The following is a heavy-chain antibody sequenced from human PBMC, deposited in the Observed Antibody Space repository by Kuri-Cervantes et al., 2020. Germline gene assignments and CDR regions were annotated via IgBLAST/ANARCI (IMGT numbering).Heavy chain of an antibody. CDR1: GGSISSGDYY. CDR3: ARTYSSGYYLADDAFDI. J-gene: IGHJ3*02. CDR2: IYYSGST. V-gene: IGHV4-30-4*01. Sequence: SETLSLTCTVSGGSISSGDYYWSWIRQPPGKGLEWIGYIYYSGSTYYNPSLKSRVTISVDTSKNQFSLKLSSVTAADTAVYYCARTYSSGYYLADDAFDIWGQGTRVTVSS. D-gene: IGHD3-22*01.